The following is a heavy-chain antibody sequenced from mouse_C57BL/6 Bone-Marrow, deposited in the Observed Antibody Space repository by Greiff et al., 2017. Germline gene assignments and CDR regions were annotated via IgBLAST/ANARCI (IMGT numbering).Heavy chain of an antibody. V-gene: IGHV14-4*01. D-gene: IGHD1-1*01. CDR2: IDPENGDT. Sequence: EVKLMESGAELVRPGASVKLSCTASGFNIKDDYMHWVKQRPEQGLEWIGWIDPENGDTEYASKFQGKATITADTSSNTAYLQLSSLTSEDTAVYYCTTDYYGSSISWFAYWGQGTLVTVSA. CDR1: GFNIKDDY. J-gene: IGHJ3*01. CDR3: TTDYYGSSISWFAY.